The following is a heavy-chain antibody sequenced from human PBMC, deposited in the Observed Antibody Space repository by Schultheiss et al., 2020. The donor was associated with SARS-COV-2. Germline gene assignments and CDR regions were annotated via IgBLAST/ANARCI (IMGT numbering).Heavy chain of an antibody. CDR1: GGTFSRYA. Sequence: SVKVSCKASGGTFSRYAISWVRQAPGQGLEWMGGIIPIFGTANYAQRFQGRVTINADESTSTAYMELSSLRSEDTAVYYCARDRPPPGYSHPFDYWGQGTLVTVSS. CDR3: ARDRPPPGYSHPFDY. D-gene: IGHD5-18*01. CDR2: IIPIFGTA. V-gene: IGHV1-69*13. J-gene: IGHJ4*02.